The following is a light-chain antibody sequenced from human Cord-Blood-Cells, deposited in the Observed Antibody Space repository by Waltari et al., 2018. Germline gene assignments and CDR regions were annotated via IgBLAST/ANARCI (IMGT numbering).Light chain of an antibody. Sequence: EIVLTQSPDFQSVNPKEKVTIPCRASQSIGSSLHWYQQKPDQSPKLLIKYASQSFSGVPSRFSGSGSGTDFTLTINSLEAEDAATYDCHQSSSLPFTFGPGTKVDIK. V-gene: IGKV6-21*01. J-gene: IGKJ3*01. CDR1: QSIGSS. CDR2: YAS. CDR3: HQSSSLPFT.